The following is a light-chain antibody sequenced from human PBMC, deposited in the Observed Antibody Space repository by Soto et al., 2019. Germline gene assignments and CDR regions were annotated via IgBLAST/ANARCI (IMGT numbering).Light chain of an antibody. J-gene: IGKJ4*01. CDR2: DAS. CDR1: QRVTNW. CDR3: QLYDGHSVFT. V-gene: IGKV1-5*01. Sequence: DIQMTPSPATLSASVGDRVTITCRASQRVTNWLACYQQKPGKAPKILIFDASSLQSGGPSRFSGGGSGTEFTLSISSLQPDDFATYYCQLYDGHSVFTFGGGTKVDIK.